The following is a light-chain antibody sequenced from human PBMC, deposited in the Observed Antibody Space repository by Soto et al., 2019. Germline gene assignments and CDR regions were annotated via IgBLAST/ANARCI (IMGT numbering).Light chain of an antibody. Sequence: EIVMTQSPATLSVSPGERATLSCRASQSVSNKLAWYQHKPGQAPRVLIYDTSTRAAGIPARFSGSGSGTDFTLTISSLEPEDFAVYYCQQGGNWPLTFGQGTRLEI. J-gene: IGKJ5*01. CDR3: QQGGNWPLT. V-gene: IGKV3-11*01. CDR1: QSVSNK. CDR2: DTS.